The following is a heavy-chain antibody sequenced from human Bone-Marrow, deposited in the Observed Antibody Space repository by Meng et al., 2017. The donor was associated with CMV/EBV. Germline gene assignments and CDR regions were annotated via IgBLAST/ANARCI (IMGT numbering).Heavy chain of an antibody. CDR3: ARGAYEI. J-gene: IGHJ4*02. CDR2: ISSSSSYI. Sequence: GESLKISCAASGFTFSSYSMNWVRQAPGKGLEWVSSISSSSSYIYYADSVKGRFTISRDNSKNTLYLQMNSLRAEDTAVYYCARGAYEIWGQGTRVTGSS. CDR1: GFTFSSYS. V-gene: IGHV3-21*04. D-gene: IGHD2-21*01.